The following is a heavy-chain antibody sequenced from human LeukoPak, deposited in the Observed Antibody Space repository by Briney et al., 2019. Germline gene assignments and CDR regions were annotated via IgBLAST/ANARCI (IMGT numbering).Heavy chain of an antibody. CDR3: ARVPRFDWLGGGYYFDY. D-gene: IGHD3-9*01. V-gene: IGHV4-61*02. Sequence: PSETLSLTCTVSGGSISSGSYYWSWIRQPAGKGLEWIGRIYTSGSTNYNPSLKSRVTISVDTSKNQFSLKLSSVTAADTAVYYCARVPRFDWLGGGYYFDYWGQGTLVTVSS. J-gene: IGHJ4*02. CDR2: IYTSGST. CDR1: GGSISSGSYY.